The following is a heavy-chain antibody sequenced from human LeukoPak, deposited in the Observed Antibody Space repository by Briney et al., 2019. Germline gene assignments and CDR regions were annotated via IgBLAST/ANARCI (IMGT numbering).Heavy chain of an antibody. CDR3: ARVGGILTDNWFDP. CDR2: IYHSGST. V-gene: IGHV4-38-2*02. D-gene: IGHD3-9*01. Sequence: ASETLSLTCTVSGYSISSGYYWGWIRQPPGKGLEWIGSIYHSGSTYYNPSLKSRVTISVDTSKNQFSLKLSSVTAADTAVYYCARVGGILTDNWFDPWGQGTLVTVSS. CDR1: GYSISSGYY. J-gene: IGHJ5*02.